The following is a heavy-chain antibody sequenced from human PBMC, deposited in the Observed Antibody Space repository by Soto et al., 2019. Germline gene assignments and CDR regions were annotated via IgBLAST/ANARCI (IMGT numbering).Heavy chain of an antibody. D-gene: IGHD3-10*01. CDR2: IIPMFGTP. Sequence: QVQLVQSGAEVKKPGSSVKVSCKASGGTFSNYGISWVRQAPGQGLEWMGGIIPMFGTPNYAQRFQGRVTITADKSTSTASMEVRNLKSDDTAVYYCAKDLRLRGVVVDYWGQGTLVTVSS. CDR1: GGTFSNYG. V-gene: IGHV1-69*06. CDR3: AKDLRLRGVVVDY. J-gene: IGHJ4*02.